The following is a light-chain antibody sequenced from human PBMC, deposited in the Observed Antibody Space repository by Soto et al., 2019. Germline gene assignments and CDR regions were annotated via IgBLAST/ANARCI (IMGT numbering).Light chain of an antibody. CDR3: MSYAGTTTYV. CDR1: KNDIDVYDF. CDR2: EDV. V-gene: IGLV2-8*01. Sequence: QAGLTQPPSSSVSPGQAVTISCTGTKNDIDVYDFVSWYQHHPVNAPRLIIYEDVEWPSGVTDRLSGWMSGNTASLTVSGLQAADEAAYLCMSYAGTTTYVFGRAPKVTVL. J-gene: IGLJ1*01.